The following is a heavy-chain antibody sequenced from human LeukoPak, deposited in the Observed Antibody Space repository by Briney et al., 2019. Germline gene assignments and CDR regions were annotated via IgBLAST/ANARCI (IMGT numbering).Heavy chain of an antibody. CDR3: TSPFLEWLPPDAFDI. D-gene: IGHD3-3*02. J-gene: IGHJ3*02. Sequence: GVLRLSCTASGFTFGDYAMSWVRQAPGKGLEWVGFIRSKAYGGTTEYAASVKGRFTISRDDSKSIAYLQMNSLKTEDTAVYYCTSPFLEWLPPDAFDIWGQGTMVTVSS. CDR2: IRSKAYGGTT. V-gene: IGHV3-49*04. CDR1: GFTFGDYA.